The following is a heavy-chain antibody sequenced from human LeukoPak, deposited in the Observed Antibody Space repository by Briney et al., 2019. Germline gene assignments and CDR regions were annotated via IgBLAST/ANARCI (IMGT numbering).Heavy chain of an antibody. D-gene: IGHD5-24*01. J-gene: IGHJ4*02. V-gene: IGHV3-7*01. CDR1: GFTFSNYW. CDR3: ARERDGYVDY. CDR2: VKPDGSEK. Sequence: GGSLRLSCAASGFTFSNYWMTWVRQAPGKGLEWVAHVKPDGSEKSYVDSVKGRFTISRDNSKNTLYLQMNSLRAEDTAVYYCARERDGYVDYWGQGTLVTVSS.